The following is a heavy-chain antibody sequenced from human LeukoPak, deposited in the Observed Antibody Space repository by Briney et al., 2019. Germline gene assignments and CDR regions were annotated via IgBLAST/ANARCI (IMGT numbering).Heavy chain of an antibody. D-gene: IGHD5-18*01. CDR2: IFGSGGGP. V-gene: IGHV3-23*01. Sequence: RGALRLSCEPSGFTFGRHAMYWVRQAPGKGLDGVAGIFGSGGGPQYADPVKGRFTISRDNSRNTVYLQINSLRAEDTAVYYCGKTTVGYSSGQKPAWPVDYWGQGTLVTVSS. CDR3: GKTTVGYSSGQKPAWPVDY. J-gene: IGHJ4*02. CDR1: GFTFGRHA.